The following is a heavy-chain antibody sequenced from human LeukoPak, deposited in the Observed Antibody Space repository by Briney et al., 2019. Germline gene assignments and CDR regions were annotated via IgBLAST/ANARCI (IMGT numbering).Heavy chain of an antibody. D-gene: IGHD3-9*01. V-gene: IGHV3-48*04. Sequence: GGSLRLSCEASRFPFSTSSMNWVRQAPGKGLEWVSYISSSGSTIFYADSVKGRFTISRDNAKNSLYLQMNSLRAEDTAVYYCAGNRILTGYYLFDYWGQGTLVTVSS. CDR1: RFPFSTSS. CDR2: ISSSGSTI. CDR3: AGNRILTGYYLFDY. J-gene: IGHJ4*02.